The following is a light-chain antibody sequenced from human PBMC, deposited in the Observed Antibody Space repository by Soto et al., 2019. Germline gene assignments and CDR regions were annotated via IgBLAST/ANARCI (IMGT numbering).Light chain of an antibody. Sequence: QSVLTQPPSASGTPGQRVTISCSGSNSNIGSNTVNWYQQVPGTAPKLLIYSNNQRPSGVPDRFSGSKSGTSASLAISGLQSEDEADYSCAAWDASLNGWVFGGGTKLTVL. CDR2: SNN. J-gene: IGLJ3*02. V-gene: IGLV1-44*01. CDR1: NSNIGSNT. CDR3: AAWDASLNGWV.